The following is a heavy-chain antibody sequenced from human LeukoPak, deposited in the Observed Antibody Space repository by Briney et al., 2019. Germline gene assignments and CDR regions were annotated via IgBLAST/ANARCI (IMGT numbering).Heavy chain of an antibody. Sequence: GGSLRLSCAASGFTFSSYWMSWVRQAPGKGLEWVANIKQDGSEKYYVDSVKGRFTISRDNAKNSLYLQMNSLRAEDTAVYYCAMKLGDYYYYMDVWGKGTTVTISS. CDR3: AMKLGDYYYYMDV. CDR2: IKQDGSEK. D-gene: IGHD3-10*01. CDR1: GFTFSSYW. J-gene: IGHJ6*03. V-gene: IGHV3-7*01.